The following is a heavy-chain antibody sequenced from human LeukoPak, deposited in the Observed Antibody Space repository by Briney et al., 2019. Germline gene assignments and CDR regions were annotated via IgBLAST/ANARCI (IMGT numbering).Heavy chain of an antibody. V-gene: IGHV4-59*08. Sequence: SETLSLTCTVSGGSISSYYWSWIRQPPGKGLEWIGYICYSGSTNYNPSLKSRVTISVDTSKNQFSLKLSSVTAADTAVYYCARRAVGMYYYYGMDVWGQGTTVTVSS. CDR1: GGSISSYY. CDR2: ICYSGST. J-gene: IGHJ6*02. CDR3: ARRAVGMYYYYGMDV.